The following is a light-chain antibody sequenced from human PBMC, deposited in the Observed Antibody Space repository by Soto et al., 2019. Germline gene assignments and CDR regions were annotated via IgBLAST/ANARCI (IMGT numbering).Light chain of an antibody. Sequence: QSALTQPASVSGSPGQSITISCTGSSSDVGSYNLVSWYQQHPGKAPKLMIYEGSKRPSVVSNRFSGSKSGNTASLTISGLQAEDEADYYCCSYAGGGSYVFGPGTKVTVL. V-gene: IGLV2-23*01. J-gene: IGLJ1*01. CDR1: SSDVGSYNL. CDR3: CSYAGGGSYV. CDR2: EGS.